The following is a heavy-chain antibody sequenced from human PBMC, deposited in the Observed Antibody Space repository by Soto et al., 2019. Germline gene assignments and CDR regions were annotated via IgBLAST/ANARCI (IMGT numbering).Heavy chain of an antibody. CDR1: GSTFSNYA. D-gene: IGHD6-19*01. V-gene: IGHV3-23*01. Sequence: PGGSLRLSCAASGSTFSNYAMSRVRQAPGKGLEWVSAMSGSGSSAYYADSVKGRFTISRDNSRNTLYLQMNSLRAEDTAVYYCAKRSGSGWSGATYFDYWGQGTLVTVSS. J-gene: IGHJ4*02. CDR3: AKRSGSGWSGATYFDY. CDR2: MSGSGSSA.